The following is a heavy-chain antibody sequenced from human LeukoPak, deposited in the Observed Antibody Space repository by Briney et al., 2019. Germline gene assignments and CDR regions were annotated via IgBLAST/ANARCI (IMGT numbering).Heavy chain of an antibody. Sequence: PSETLSLTCTVSGGYISSSSYYWGWIRQPPGKGLEWIGSIYYSGSTYYNPSLKSRVTISVDTSKNQFSLKLSSVTAADTAVYYCARCPRAGFDYWGQGTLVTVSS. CDR1: GGYISSSSYY. V-gene: IGHV4-39*01. J-gene: IGHJ4*02. CDR2: IYYSGST. D-gene: IGHD6-13*01. CDR3: ARCPRAGFDY.